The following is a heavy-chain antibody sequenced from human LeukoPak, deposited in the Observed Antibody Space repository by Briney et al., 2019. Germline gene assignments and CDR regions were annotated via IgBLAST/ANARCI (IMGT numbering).Heavy chain of an antibody. CDR2: ISYDGSNK. V-gene: IGHV3-30*18. J-gene: IGHJ1*01. Sequence: GGSLRLSCAASGFTFSSYGMHWVRQAPGKGLEWVAVISYDGSNKYYADSVKGRFTISRDNSKNTLYLQMNSLRAEDTAVYYCAKPHYYDSSGYYSEYFQHWGQGTLVTVSS. D-gene: IGHD3-22*01. CDR3: AKPHYYDSSGYYSEYFQH. CDR1: GFTFSSYG.